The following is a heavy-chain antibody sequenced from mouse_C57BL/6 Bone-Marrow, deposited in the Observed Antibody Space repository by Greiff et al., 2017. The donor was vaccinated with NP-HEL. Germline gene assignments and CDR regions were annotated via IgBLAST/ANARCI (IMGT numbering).Heavy chain of an antibody. CDR3: ARNPLLLLRSPYAMDY. CDR1: GFTFTDYY. Sequence: EVKVVESGGGLVQPGGSLSLSCAASGFTFTDYYMSWVRQPPGKALEWLGFIRNKANGYTTEYSASVKGRFTISRDNSQSILYLQMNALRAEDSATYYCARNPLLLLRSPYAMDYWGQGTSVTVSS. D-gene: IGHD1-1*01. J-gene: IGHJ4*01. V-gene: IGHV7-3*01. CDR2: IRNKANGYTT.